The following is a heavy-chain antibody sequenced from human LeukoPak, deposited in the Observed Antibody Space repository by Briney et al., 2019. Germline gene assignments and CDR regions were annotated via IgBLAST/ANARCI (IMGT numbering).Heavy chain of an antibody. CDR3: ARHNSYGAFDY. V-gene: IGHV4-59*08. CDR2: IYYSGST. J-gene: IGHJ4*02. D-gene: IGHD5-18*01. Sequence: SETLSLTCTVSGGSISSYYWSWIRQPPGKGLVWIGYIYYSGSTNYNPSLKSRVTISVDTSKNQFSLKLSSVTAADTAVYYCARHNSYGAFDYWGQGALVTVSS. CDR1: GGSISSYY.